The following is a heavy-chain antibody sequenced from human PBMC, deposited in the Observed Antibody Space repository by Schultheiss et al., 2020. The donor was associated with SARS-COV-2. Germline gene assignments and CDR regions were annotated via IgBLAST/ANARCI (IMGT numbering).Heavy chain of an antibody. CDR1: GFKFDDYA. D-gene: IGHD6-19*01. V-gene: IGHV3-9*01. CDR3: ARVDSSGWYYFDY. CDR2: ISWNSGST. J-gene: IGHJ4*02. Sequence: GGSLRLSCAASGFKFDDYAMHWVRQAPGKGLEWVSGISWNSGSTYYADSVKGRFTISRDNAKNSLYLQMNSLRAEDTAVYYCARVDSSGWYYFDYWGQGTLVTVSS.